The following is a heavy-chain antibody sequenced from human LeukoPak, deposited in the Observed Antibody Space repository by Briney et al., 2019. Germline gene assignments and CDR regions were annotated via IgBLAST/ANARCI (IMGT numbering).Heavy chain of an antibody. CDR3: ASCSPYYYYMDV. J-gene: IGHJ6*03. V-gene: IGHV4-39*01. CDR1: GGSISSSTYY. CDR2: IYYSGST. Sequence: PSETLSLTCSVSGGSISSSTYYRGWIRQPPGKGLEWIGSIYYSGSTYYNPSLKSRVTISVDTSKNQFSLKLSSVTAADTAVYYCASCSPYYYYMDVWGKGTTVTVSS. D-gene: IGHD2-15*01.